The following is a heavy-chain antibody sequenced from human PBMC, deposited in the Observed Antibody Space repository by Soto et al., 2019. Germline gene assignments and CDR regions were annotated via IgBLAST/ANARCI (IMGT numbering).Heavy chain of an antibody. J-gene: IGHJ5*02. V-gene: IGHV2-5*02. CDR1: GFSLTTSGVG. Sequence: QITLKESGPTLVKPTQTLTLTCTFSGFSLTTSGVGVGWIRQPPGTALEWLALIYWDGDKRYSPSLTSRLTTTKDTSKHQVVLTMTIMHPADTATYCCAHRTTTVTWWFDPWGQGTLVTVSS. D-gene: IGHD4-17*01. CDR3: AHRTTTVTWWFDP. CDR2: IYWDGDK.